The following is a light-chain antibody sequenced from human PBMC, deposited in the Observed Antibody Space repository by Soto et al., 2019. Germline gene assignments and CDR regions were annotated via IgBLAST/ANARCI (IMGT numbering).Light chain of an antibody. CDR2: DVS. CDR3: SSYTSTNTPWV. CDR1: SSDVGGYNY. J-gene: IGLJ3*02. V-gene: IGLV2-14*01. Sequence: QSALTQPASVSGSPGQSITFSCTGTSSDVGGYNYVSWYQQHPGKAPKLIIYDVSNRPSGVSNRFSGSKSSNTASLTISGLQAEDEADYYCSSYTSTNTPWVFGGGTKLTVL.